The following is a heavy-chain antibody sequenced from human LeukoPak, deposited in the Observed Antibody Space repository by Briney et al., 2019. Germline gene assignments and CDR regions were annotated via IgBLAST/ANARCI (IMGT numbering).Heavy chain of an antibody. V-gene: IGHV4-59*01. CDR3: ARGRRITMIVVVITTKGYFDY. Sequence: SETLSLTCTVSGGSMNTYYWSWIRQSPGKGLEWIGNSYYSGNTNFNPSLRSRVTISVDTSNNQFSLKMRSVTAADTAVYYCARGRRITMIVVVITTKGYFDYWGQGTLVTVSS. D-gene: IGHD3-22*01. CDR2: SYYSGNT. CDR1: GGSMNTYY. J-gene: IGHJ4*02.